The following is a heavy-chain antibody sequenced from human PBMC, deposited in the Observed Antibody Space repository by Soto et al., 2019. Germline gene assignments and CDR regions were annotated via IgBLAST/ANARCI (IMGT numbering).Heavy chain of an antibody. V-gene: IGHV3-23*01. CDR1: GLTFSSYA. CDR2: ISGSGGST. D-gene: IGHD3-22*01. CDR3: AKDASINYYDSSGYRWDAFDI. J-gene: IGHJ3*02. Sequence: GSLRLSCAASGLTFSSYAMSWVRQAPGKGLEWVSAISGSGGSTYYADSVKGRFTISRDNSKNTLYLQMNSLRAEDTAVYYCAKDASINYYDSSGYRWDAFDIWGQGT.